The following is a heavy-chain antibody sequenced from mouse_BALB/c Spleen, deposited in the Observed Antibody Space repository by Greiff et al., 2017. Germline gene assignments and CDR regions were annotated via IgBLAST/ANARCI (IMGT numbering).Heavy chain of an antibody. CDR2: IDPANGNT. Sequence: VQLQQSGAELVRPGASVKLSCTASGFNIKDTYMHWVQQRPEQGLEWIGRIDPANGNTKYAPKFQGKATITADTSSNTAYLQLSSLTSEDTAVYYCATTYYGSSCGFAYWGQGTLVTVSA. D-gene: IGHD1-1*01. CDR1: GFNIKDTY. CDR3: ATTYYGSSCGFAY. J-gene: IGHJ3*01. V-gene: IGHV14-3*02.